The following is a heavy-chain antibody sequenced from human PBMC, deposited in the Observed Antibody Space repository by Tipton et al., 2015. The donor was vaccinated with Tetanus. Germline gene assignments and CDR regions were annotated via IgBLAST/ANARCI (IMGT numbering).Heavy chain of an antibody. CDR3: ARDYDGTEPYDY. Sequence: QAQLVQSGAEVKKPGSSVKVSCKASGGTFTSYAFSWVRQAPGQGLEWMETILPIFGTTNYAKKFQGRVTITADKSTRTVYMELSSLRSGDTAIYYWARDYDGTEPYDYWGQGTLVTVSS. V-gene: IGHV1-69*06. J-gene: IGHJ4*01. D-gene: IGHD3-10*01. CDR1: GGTFTSYA. CDR2: ILPIFGTT.